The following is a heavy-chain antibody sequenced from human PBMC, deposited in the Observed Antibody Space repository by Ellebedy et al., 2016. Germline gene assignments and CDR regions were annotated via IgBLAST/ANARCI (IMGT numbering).Heavy chain of an antibody. J-gene: IGHJ5*02. CDR3: AREELAPESIIDP. V-gene: IGHV1-18*01. Sequence: ASVKVSCXASAGTFSSYAISWVRQAPGQGLEWMGWISAYNGNTNYAQKLQGRVTMTTDTSTSTAYMELRSLRSDDTAVYYCAREELAPESIIDPWGQGTLVTVSS. D-gene: IGHD3-10*01. CDR1: AGTFSSYA. CDR2: ISAYNGNT.